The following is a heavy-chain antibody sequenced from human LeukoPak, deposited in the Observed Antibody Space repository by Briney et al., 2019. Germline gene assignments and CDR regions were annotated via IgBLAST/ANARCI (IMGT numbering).Heavy chain of an antibody. CDR3: ARDRSRIYDFEY. CDR2: IYYSGGT. CDR1: GGSISSSTYY. V-gene: IGHV4-39*07. J-gene: IGHJ4*02. Sequence: SETLSLTCTVSGGSISSSTYYWGWLRQPPGKGLEWIGSIYYSGGTYYNPSLKSRVTISVDTSKNQFSLKLSSVTAADTAVYYCARDRSRIYDFEYWGQGTLVTVSS. D-gene: IGHD6-13*01.